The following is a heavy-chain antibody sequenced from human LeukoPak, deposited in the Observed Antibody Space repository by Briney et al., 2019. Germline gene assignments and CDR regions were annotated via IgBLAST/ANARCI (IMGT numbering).Heavy chain of an antibody. Sequence: GASVKVSCKASGYTFTGYYMHWVRQAPGQGFEWMGWINPNSGGTNYAQNFQGRVTMTRDTSISTAYMELSRLTSDDTAVYYCARGVLDTAMVQDHWGQGTLVTVSS. J-gene: IGHJ4*02. V-gene: IGHV1-2*02. D-gene: IGHD5-18*01. CDR2: INPNSGGT. CDR3: ARGVLDTAMVQDH. CDR1: GYTFTGYY.